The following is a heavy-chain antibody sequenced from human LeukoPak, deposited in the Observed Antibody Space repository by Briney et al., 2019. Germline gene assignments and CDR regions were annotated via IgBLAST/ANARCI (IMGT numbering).Heavy chain of an antibody. CDR3: ARVLSGGNSGAHY. D-gene: IGHD4-23*01. V-gene: IGHV4-38-2*02. J-gene: IGHJ4*02. Sequence: PSETLPLTCTVSGYSITSGYYWGWIWQPPGKGLEWIGSIYHSGSTYYNPSLKSRVTISIDTSKNQFSLKLSSVTAADTAMYYCARVLSGGNSGAHYWGQGTLVTVSS. CDR1: GYSITSGYY. CDR2: IYHSGST.